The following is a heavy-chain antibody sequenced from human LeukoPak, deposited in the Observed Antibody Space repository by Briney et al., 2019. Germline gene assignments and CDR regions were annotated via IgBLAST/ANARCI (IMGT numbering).Heavy chain of an antibody. J-gene: IGHJ4*02. CDR3: ASVAVAGHSFDY. CDR2: FDPEDGET. V-gene: IGHV1-24*01. D-gene: IGHD6-19*01. Sequence: ASVKASCKVSGYTLTELSMHWVRQAPGKGLEWMGGFDPEDGETIYAQKFQGRVTMTEDTSTDTAYMELSSLRSEDTAVYYCASVAVAGHSFDYWGQGTLVTVSS. CDR1: GYTLTELS.